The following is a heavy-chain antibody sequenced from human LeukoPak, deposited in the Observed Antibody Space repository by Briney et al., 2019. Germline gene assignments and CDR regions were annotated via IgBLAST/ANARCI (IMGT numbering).Heavy chain of an antibody. CDR3: ARAPSLSQRAFDI. Sequence: TGGSLRLSCAASGFTFSSYAMSWVRQAPGKGLEWVSSIGGGGVDTYYADSVKGRFTISRDNSKNTLYLQMNSLRAEDTAFYYCARAPSLSQRAFDIWGQGTMVTVSS. CDR2: IGGGGVDT. CDR1: GFTFSSYA. V-gene: IGHV3-23*01. J-gene: IGHJ3*02. D-gene: IGHD1-26*01.